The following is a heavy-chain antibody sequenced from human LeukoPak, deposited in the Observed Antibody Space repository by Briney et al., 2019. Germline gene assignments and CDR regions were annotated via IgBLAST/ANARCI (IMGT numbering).Heavy chain of an antibody. Sequence: GGSLRLSCEASGFTLRDYAMNWVRQPPGKGLEWVSAISRSGGSTYYADSVKGRFTISRDNSKNTLYLQMNSLRGEDTALYYCANLGSYWGQGTLVIVSS. V-gene: IGHV3-23*01. CDR2: ISRSGGST. CDR1: GFTLRDYA. D-gene: IGHD6-19*01. J-gene: IGHJ4*02. CDR3: ANLGSY.